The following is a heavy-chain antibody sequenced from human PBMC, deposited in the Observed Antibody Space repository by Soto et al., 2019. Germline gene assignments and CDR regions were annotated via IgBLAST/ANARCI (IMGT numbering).Heavy chain of an antibody. Sequence: GGSLRLSCAASGFTVSSKYMSWVRQAPGKGLEWVSFIYSGGSTYYADSVKGRFTISRDNSKNTLYLQMNSLRAEDTAVYYCAKRGSGSQFDYWGQGTLVTVSS. V-gene: IGHV3-53*01. J-gene: IGHJ4*02. CDR1: GFTVSSKY. CDR3: AKRGSGSQFDY. D-gene: IGHD1-26*01. CDR2: IYSGGST.